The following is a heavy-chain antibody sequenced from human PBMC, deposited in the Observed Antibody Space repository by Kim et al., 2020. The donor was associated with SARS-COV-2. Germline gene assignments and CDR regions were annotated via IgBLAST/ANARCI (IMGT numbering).Heavy chain of an antibody. J-gene: IGHJ6*02. CDR3: ARGWPAAGTEGTRLYYGMDV. D-gene: IGHD6-13*01. V-gene: IGHV4-34*01. CDR1: GGSFSGYY. Sequence: SETLSLTCAVYGGSFSGYYWSWIRQPPGKGLEWIGEINHSGSTNYNPSLKSRVTISVDTSKNQFSLKLSSVTAADTAVYYCARGWPAAGTEGTRLYYGMDVWGQGTTVTVSS. CDR2: INHSGST.